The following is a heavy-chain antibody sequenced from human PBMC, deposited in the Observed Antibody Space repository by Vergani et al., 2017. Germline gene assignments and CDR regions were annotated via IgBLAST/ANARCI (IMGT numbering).Heavy chain of an antibody. J-gene: IGHJ4*02. D-gene: IGHD1-26*01. CDR2: ISSSSSYI. CDR3: AKRVSGGGFDY. Sequence: EVQLVESGGGLVKPGGSLRLSCAASGFTFSSYSMNWVRQAPGKGLEWGSSISSSSSYIYYADSVKGRFTISRDNAKNSLYLQMKSLRAEDTAVYYWAKRVSGGGFDYWGQGTLVTVSS. V-gene: IGHV3-21*01. CDR1: GFTFSSYS.